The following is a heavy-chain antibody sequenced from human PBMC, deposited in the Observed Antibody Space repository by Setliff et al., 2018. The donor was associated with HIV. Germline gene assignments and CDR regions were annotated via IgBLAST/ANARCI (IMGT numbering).Heavy chain of an antibody. CDR1: GYSFTNYG. CDR3: ARGTDFLSGSSNFDY. CDR2: INPNSGGT. D-gene: IGHD3-3*01. J-gene: IGHJ4*02. V-gene: IGHV1-2*02. Sequence: ASVKVSCKASGYSFTNYGISWVRQAPGQGLEWMGWINPNSGGTNYAQKFRGRVTMTRDTSINTAHMYLSSLRSDDTAIYFCARGTDFLSGSSNFDYWGQGTQVTVSS.